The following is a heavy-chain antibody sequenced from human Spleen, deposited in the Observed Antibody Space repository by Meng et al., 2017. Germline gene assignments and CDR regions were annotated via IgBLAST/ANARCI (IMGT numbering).Heavy chain of an antibody. CDR3: AHGRVSSWVGYFQH. Sequence: ITLNVSGPTLVKPTQTLPLTCTFSGFSLSTSGVGVGWIRQPPGKALEWLALIYWDDDKRYSPSLKSRLTITKDTSKNQVVLTMTNMDPVDTATYFCAHGRVSSWVGYFQHWGQGTLVTVSS. CDR1: GFSLSTSGVG. D-gene: IGHD6-13*01. V-gene: IGHV2-5*02. J-gene: IGHJ1*01. CDR2: IYWDDDK.